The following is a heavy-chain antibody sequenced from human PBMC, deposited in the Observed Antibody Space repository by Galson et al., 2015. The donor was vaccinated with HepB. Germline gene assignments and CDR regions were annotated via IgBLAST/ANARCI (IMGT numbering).Heavy chain of an antibody. Sequence: ETLSLTCAVYGGSFSGYYWSWIRQPPGKGLEWIGEINHSGSTNYNPSLKSRVTISVDTSKNQFSLKLSSVTAADTAVYYCARKYCSSTSWYAGWFDPWGQGTLVTVSS. CDR3: ARKYCSSTSWYAGWFDP. CDR1: GGSFSGYY. D-gene: IGHD2-2*01. CDR2: INHSGST. V-gene: IGHV4-34*01. J-gene: IGHJ5*02.